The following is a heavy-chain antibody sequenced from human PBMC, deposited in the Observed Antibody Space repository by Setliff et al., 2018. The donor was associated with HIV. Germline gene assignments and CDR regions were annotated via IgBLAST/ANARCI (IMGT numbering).Heavy chain of an antibody. J-gene: IGHJ6*02. Sequence: SETLSLTCTVSGGSISSGSYYWSWIRQPAGKGLEWIGHIYTSGSTNYNPSLKSRVTISVDTSKNQFSLKLSSVTAADTAVYYCTRAEQQLPYYNTLTDYGMDVWGQGTTVTVSS. CDR1: GGSISSGSYY. CDR2: IYTSGST. CDR3: TRAEQQLPYYNTLTDYGMDV. V-gene: IGHV4-61*09. D-gene: IGHD3-9*01.